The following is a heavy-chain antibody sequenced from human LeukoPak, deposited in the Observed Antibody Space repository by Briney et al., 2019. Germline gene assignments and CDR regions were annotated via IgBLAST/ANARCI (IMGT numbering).Heavy chain of an antibody. CDR2: INPNSGGT. D-gene: IGHD5-24*01. Sequence: GASVKVSCKASGYTFTGYYMHWVRQAPGQGLEWMGWINPNSGGTNYAQKFQGWVTMTRDTSISTAYMELSRLRSDDTAVYYCARGPARWLQSTYYFDYWGQGNLVTVSS. CDR1: GYTFTGYY. J-gene: IGHJ4*02. V-gene: IGHV1-2*04. CDR3: ARGPARWLQSTYYFDY.